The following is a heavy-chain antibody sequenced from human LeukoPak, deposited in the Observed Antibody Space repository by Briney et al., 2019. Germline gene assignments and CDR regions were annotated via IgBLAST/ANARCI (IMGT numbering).Heavy chain of an antibody. CDR2: IWYDGSNI. J-gene: IGHJ4*02. D-gene: IGHD3-22*01. CDR3: ARARNDYDSNGFSLLDY. CDR1: WISFSSHG. Sequence: PGTSLRLSCAASWISFSSHGMHWVRQAPGRGLEWVAVIWYDGSNIYYTDSVKGRFTISRDNSKNTLYLQMNSLRAEDTALYYWARARNDYDSNGFSLLDYWGQGTLVTVSS. V-gene: IGHV3-33*01.